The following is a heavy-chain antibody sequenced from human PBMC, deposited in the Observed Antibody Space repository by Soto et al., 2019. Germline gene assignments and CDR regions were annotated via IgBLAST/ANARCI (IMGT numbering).Heavy chain of an antibody. CDR1: GFTFSGSA. Sequence: EVQLVESGGGLVQPGGSLKLSCAASGFTFSGSAMHWVRQASGKGLEWVGRIRSKPNNYATAYGASVKGRFTISRDDSKNTAYLKMNSLHTEDTAVYYCSRQASDFWSGKPQYYMDVWGKGTTVTVSS. D-gene: IGHD3-3*01. J-gene: IGHJ6*03. CDR2: IRSKPNNYAT. V-gene: IGHV3-73*01. CDR3: SRQASDFWSGKPQYYMDV.